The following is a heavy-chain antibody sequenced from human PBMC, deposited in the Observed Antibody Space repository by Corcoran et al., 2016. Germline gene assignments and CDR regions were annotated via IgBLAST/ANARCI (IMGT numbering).Heavy chain of an antibody. D-gene: IGHD3-22*01. V-gene: IGHV3-30*18. CDR2: ISYDGSNK. Sequence: QVQLGESGGGVVQPGRSLRVSCAASGFTFSSYGMHWGRQAPGKGLEWVAVISYDGSNKYYADSVKGRFNISRDNSKNTLYLQMNSLRAEDTAVYYCAKDHDSSGLDYWGHGTLVTVSS. CDR1: GFTFSSYG. CDR3: AKDHDSSGLDY. J-gene: IGHJ4*01.